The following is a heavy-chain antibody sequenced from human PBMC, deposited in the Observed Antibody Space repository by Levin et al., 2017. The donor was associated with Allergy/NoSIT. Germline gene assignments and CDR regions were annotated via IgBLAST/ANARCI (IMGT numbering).Heavy chain of an antibody. Sequence: GESLKISCVASGFTFSNHAMHWVRQAPGKGLEWVAIISYDGTKKYDADSAKGRFIISRDNSKNTVYLQMHSLRPEDTAVYYCVRLPSADYIFCCEIASYAFDVWGQGRIVTV. CDR3: VRLPSADYIFCCEIASYAFDV. J-gene: IGHJ3*01. CDR2: ISYDGTKK. V-gene: IGHV3-30-3*01. CDR1: GFTFSNHA. D-gene: IGHD3-16*01.